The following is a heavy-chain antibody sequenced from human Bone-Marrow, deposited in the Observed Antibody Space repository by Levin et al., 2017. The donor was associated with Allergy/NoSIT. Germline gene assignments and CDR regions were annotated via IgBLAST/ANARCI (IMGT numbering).Heavy chain of an antibody. V-gene: IGHV3-74*01. Sequence: GESLKISCAASGFTFSGYWLHWVRQAPGEGLVWVSHINGDGTSTTYADSVKGRFTISRDNAKNTLYLQMNSLRAEDTAVYYCARGSGWAAGVVPAIDSWGQGTLVTVSS. CDR3: ARGSGWAAGVVPAIDS. J-gene: IGHJ4*02. CDR1: GFTFSGYW. D-gene: IGHD6-19*01. CDR2: INGDGTST.